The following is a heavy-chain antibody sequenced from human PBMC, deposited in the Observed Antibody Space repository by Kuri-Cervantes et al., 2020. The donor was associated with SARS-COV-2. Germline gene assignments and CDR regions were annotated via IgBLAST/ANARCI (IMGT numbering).Heavy chain of an antibody. CDR1: GDTFNSYT. CDR3: AIGLKYQLLAPKFGLDV. J-gene: IGHJ6*02. Sequence: SVKVSCKASGDTFNSYTFTWVRQAPGQGLEWVGGIIPMFNTANYAPKFRGRVTITAERSTNIVYMELRNLISEDTAMYYCAIGLKYQLLAPKFGLDVWGQGTTVTVSS. V-gene: IGHV1-69*06. D-gene: IGHD5-12*01. CDR2: IIPMFNTA.